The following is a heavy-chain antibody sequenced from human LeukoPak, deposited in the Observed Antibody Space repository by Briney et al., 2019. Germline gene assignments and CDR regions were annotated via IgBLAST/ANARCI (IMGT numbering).Heavy chain of an antibody. CDR2: INHSGST. CDR3: ARAFGDGSGTGYYYYYYMDV. Sequence: GSLRLSCAASGFTFSTYWMNWFRQTPGKGLEWIGEINHSGSTNYNPSLKSRVTISVDTSKNQFSLKLSSVTAADTAVYYCARAFGDGSGTGYYYYYYMDVWGKGTTVTVSS. J-gene: IGHJ6*03. V-gene: IGHV4-34*01. CDR1: GFTFSTYW. D-gene: IGHD6-19*01.